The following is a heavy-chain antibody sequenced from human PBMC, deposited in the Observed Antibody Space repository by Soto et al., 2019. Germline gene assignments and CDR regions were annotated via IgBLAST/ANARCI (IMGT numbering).Heavy chain of an antibody. CDR3: ARHGSN. V-gene: IGHV4-39*01. CDR2: IYYSGIT. CDR1: GVSISHSSYY. Sequence: SETLSLTCTVSGVSISHSSYYWGWIRRPPGKGLEWIGTIYYSGITYYNPSLKSRVTISVDTSKNQFSLKLTSVTAADTAVYYCARHGSNWGQGTLVTVSA. J-gene: IGHJ4*02.